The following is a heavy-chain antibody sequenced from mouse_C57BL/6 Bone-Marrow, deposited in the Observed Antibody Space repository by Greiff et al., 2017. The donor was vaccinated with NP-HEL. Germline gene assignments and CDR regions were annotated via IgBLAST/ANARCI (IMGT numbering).Heavy chain of an antibody. CDR1: GYTFTSYT. CDR3: ARSHAVEVTTGYFDY. Sequence: VQLQQSGAELARPGASVKMSCKASGYTFTSYTMHWVKQRPGQGLEWIGYINPSSGYTKYNQKFKDKATLTADKSSSTAYMQLSSLTSEDSAVYYCARSHAVEVTTGYFDYWGQGTTLTVSS. CDR2: INPSSGYT. V-gene: IGHV1-4*01. D-gene: IGHD1-1*01. J-gene: IGHJ2*01.